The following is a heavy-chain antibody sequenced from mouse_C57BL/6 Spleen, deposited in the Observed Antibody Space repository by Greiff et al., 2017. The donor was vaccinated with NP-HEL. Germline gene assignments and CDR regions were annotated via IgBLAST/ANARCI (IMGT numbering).Heavy chain of an antibody. Sequence: EVQLQQSGPELVKPGASVKISCKASGYTFTDYYMNWVKQSHGKSLEWIGDINPNNGGTSYNQKFKGKATLTVDKSSSTAYMELRSLTSEDSAVYYCARNSDGYSDYWGQGTTLTVSS. CDR1: GYTFTDYY. CDR2: INPNNGGT. CDR3: ARNSDGYSDY. D-gene: IGHD2-3*01. V-gene: IGHV1-26*01. J-gene: IGHJ2*01.